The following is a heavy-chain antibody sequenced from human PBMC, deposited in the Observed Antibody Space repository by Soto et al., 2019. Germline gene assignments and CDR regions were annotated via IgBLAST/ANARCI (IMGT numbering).Heavy chain of an antibody. J-gene: IGHJ3*02. Sequence: ASVKVSCKASGGTFSSYAISWVRQAPGQGLEWMGGIIPIFGTANYAQKFQGRVTITADESTSTAYMELSSLRSEDTAVYYCARSHASPPASSYDFWIPAFDIWGQGTMVTVSS. CDR2: IIPIFGTA. D-gene: IGHD3-3*01. V-gene: IGHV1-69*13. CDR1: GGTFSSYA. CDR3: ARSHASPPASSYDFWIPAFDI.